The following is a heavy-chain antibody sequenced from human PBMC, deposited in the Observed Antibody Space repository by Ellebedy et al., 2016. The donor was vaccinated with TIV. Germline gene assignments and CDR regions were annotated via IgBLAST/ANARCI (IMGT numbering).Heavy chain of an antibody. CDR1: GLTFRKYA. CDR2: ISNNGGST. D-gene: IGHD2-21*01. V-gene: IGHV3-64D*09. J-gene: IGHJ4*02. Sequence: GESLKISCSASGLTFRKYAMHWVRQAPGKGLEYVSAISNNGGSTYYADSVKGRLPISRDNSKNTLYLQMNSLTPEDTAVYYCVPRMVVAFEYWGQGTLVTVSS. CDR3: VPRMVVAFEY.